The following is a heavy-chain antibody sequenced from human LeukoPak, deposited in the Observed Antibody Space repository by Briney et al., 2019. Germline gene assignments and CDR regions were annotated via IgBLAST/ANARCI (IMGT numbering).Heavy chain of an antibody. CDR1: GFSFSTYG. CDR2: IWADGSQK. V-gene: IGHV3-33*01. Sequence: GGSLRLSCAASGFSFSTYGMHWVRQAPGKGPEWVAAIWADGSQKYYADSVTGRVTISRDNPKNTLYLQVNSLRAEDTAVYYCARQVYDSDWYVDFWGQGTLVTVSS. D-gene: IGHD3-22*01. J-gene: IGHJ4*02. CDR3: ARQVYDSDWYVDF.